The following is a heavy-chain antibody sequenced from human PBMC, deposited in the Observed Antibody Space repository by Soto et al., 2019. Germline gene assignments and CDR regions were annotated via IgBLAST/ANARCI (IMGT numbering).Heavy chain of an antibody. Sequence: PSETLSLTCTVSGGSISSYYWIWIRQPPGKGLEWIGYIYYSGSTNYNPSLKSRVTISVDTSKNQFSLKLSSVTAADTAVYYCAREVHCSGGSCYWFDPWGQGTLVTVSS. V-gene: IGHV4-59*01. J-gene: IGHJ5*02. D-gene: IGHD2-15*01. CDR1: GGSISSYY. CDR3: AREVHCSGGSCYWFDP. CDR2: IYYSGST.